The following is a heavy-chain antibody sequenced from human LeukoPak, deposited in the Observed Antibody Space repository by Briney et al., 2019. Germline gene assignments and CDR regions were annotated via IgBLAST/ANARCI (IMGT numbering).Heavy chain of an antibody. V-gene: IGHV3-15*01. D-gene: IGHD3-22*01. CDR1: GFTFSNAW. Sequence: GGSLRLPCAASGFTFSNAWMSWVRQAPGKGLEWVGRIKSKTDGGTTDYAAPVKGRFTISRDDSKNTLYLQMNSLKTEDTAVYYCTTRDYYDSSGYTDYWGQGTLVTVSS. CDR2: IKSKTDGGTT. CDR3: TTRDYYDSSGYTDY. J-gene: IGHJ4*02.